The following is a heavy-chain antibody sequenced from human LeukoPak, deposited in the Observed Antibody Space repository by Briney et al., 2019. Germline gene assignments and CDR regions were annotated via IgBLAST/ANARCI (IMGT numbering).Heavy chain of an antibody. J-gene: IGHJ4*02. Sequence: PGGSLRLSCAAPGFTFSSYVMYWVRQAPGKGLEYVSSISSNGGSTYYANSVKGRFTISRDNSKNTLYLQMGSLRAEDMAVYYCARGGQSKYDSSGYLNYFDYWGQGTLVTVSS. D-gene: IGHD3-22*01. V-gene: IGHV3-64*01. CDR1: GFTFSSYV. CDR2: ISSNGGST. CDR3: ARGGQSKYDSSGYLNYFDY.